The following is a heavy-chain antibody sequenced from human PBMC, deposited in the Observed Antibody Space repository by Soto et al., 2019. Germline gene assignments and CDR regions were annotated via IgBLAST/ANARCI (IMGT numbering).Heavy chain of an antibody. J-gene: IGHJ4*02. CDR1: GFTVSSNY. CDR2: IYSGGST. D-gene: IGHD6-19*01. V-gene: IGHV3-66*01. CDR3: ARYSSGWGNTYFDY. Sequence: EVQLVESGGDLVQPGGSLRLSCAASGFTVSSNYMSWVRQAPGKGLEWVSVIYSGGSTYYADSVKGRFTISRDNSKNPLYIQMNSLIAEDTAVYYCARYSSGWGNTYFDYWGQGTLVTVSS.